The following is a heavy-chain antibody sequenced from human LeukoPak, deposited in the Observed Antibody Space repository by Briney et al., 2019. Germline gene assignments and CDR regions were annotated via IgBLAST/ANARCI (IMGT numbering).Heavy chain of an antibody. V-gene: IGHV3-49*04. CDR2: IRSKAYGGTT. Sequence: PGGSLRLSCAASGFTFSSYSMNWVRQAPGKGLEWVGFIRSKAYGGTTEYAASVKGRFTISRDDSKSIAYLQMNSLKTEDTAVYYCTRGQSSSSYYYYYMDVWGKGTTVTVSS. CDR3: TRGQSSSSYYYYYMDV. J-gene: IGHJ6*03. D-gene: IGHD6-6*01. CDR1: GFTFSSYS.